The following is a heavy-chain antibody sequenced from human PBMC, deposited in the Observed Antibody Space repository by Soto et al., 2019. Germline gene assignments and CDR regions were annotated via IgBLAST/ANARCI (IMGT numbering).Heavy chain of an antibody. CDR1: GFTFSDYY. Sequence: GGSLRLSCAASGFTFSDYYMSWIRQAPGKGLEWVSAISGSGGSTYYADSVKGRFTISRDNSKNTLYLQMNSLRAEDTAVYYCAYSSTPFDYWGQGTLVTVSS. CDR3: AYSSTPFDY. D-gene: IGHD6-13*01. J-gene: IGHJ4*02. CDR2: ISGSGGST. V-gene: IGHV3-23*01.